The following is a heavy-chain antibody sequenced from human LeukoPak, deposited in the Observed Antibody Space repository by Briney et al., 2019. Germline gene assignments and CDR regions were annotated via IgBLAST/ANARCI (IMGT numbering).Heavy chain of an antibody. CDR2: IRYDGNNE. CDR3: AKDRDVFRIKGGLQLD. J-gene: IGHJ4*02. D-gene: IGHD1-1*01. Sequence: PGGSLRLSCAASGFTFRSYGIHWVRQAPGKGLEWVAFIRYDGNNEYYADFVKGRFTISRDNSKNTLYLQMNSLRTEDSAVYYCAKDRDVFRIKGGLQLDWGQGTPVTVSS. CDR1: GFTFRSYG. V-gene: IGHV3-30*02.